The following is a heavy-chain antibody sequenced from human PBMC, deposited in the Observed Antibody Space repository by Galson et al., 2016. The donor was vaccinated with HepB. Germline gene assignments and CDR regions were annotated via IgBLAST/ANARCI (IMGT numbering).Heavy chain of an antibody. CDR3: VKGVSTTWHRSQGDY. D-gene: IGHD3-10*01. Sequence: FLRLSCAASGFTFSSYAMHWARQAPGKGLEYVSAISSNGGSTYYADSVKGRFTISRDNSKNTLYLQMSSLRAEDTAVYYCVKGVSTTWHRSQGDYWGQGTLVTVSS. CDR1: GFTFSSYA. J-gene: IGHJ4*02. CDR2: ISSNGGST. V-gene: IGHV3-64D*09.